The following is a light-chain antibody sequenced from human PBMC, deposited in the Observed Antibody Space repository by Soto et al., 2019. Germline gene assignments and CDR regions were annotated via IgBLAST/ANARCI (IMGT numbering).Light chain of an antibody. CDR2: DAS. CDR3: QQRSNWLVT. CDR1: QSVSSN. J-gene: IGKJ4*01. V-gene: IGKV3-11*01. Sequence: EIVMTQSPATLSVSPGERATLSCRASQSVSSNLAWYQQKPGQAPRLLIYDASNRATGIPARFSGSGSGTDFTLTISSLEPEDFAVYYCQQRSNWLVTFGGGTKVDIK.